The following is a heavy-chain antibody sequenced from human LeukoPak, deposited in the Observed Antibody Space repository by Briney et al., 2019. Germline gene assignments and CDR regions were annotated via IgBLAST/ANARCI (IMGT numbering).Heavy chain of an antibody. CDR2: ISGSGGST. V-gene: IGHV3-23*01. J-gene: IGHJ4*02. Sequence: GGSLRLSCAASGFTFSSYAMSWVRQAPGKGLEWVSAISGSGGSTYYADSVKGRFTISRDNSKNTLYLQMNSLRAEDTAVYYCAKDPPLYYYDSSGYERGLHYFDYWGQGTLVTVSS. D-gene: IGHD3-22*01. CDR3: AKDPPLYYYDSSGYERGLHYFDY. CDR1: GFTFSSYA.